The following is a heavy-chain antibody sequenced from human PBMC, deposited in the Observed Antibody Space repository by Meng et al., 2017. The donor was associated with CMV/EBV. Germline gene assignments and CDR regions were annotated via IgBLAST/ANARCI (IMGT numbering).Heavy chain of an antibody. J-gene: IGHJ4*02. V-gene: IGHV4-34*01. CDR2: INHSGST. Sequence: GCFSGYCWGRIRQPPGKGQGWIGEINHSGSTSCKPSLESRVPISVDTSKNPFTLKLSSVTAADTAVYYCARGPPRAFTTGTTLLDYWGQGPLVTVSS. CDR1: GCFSGYC. CDR3: ARGPPRAFTTGTTLLDY. D-gene: IGHD1-1*01.